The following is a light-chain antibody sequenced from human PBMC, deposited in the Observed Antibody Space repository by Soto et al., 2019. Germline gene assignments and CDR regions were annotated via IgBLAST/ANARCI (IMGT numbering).Light chain of an antibody. Sequence: QSVLTQPASVSGSPGQSITISCTGTSNDIGGYKYVSWYQQHPGKVPKLMIYEVTYRPSGVSDRFSGSKSGNTASLTVSGLQAEDEADYYCSSFTTSGTLYVFGSGTKVTVL. CDR3: SSFTTSGTLYV. J-gene: IGLJ1*01. CDR2: EVT. V-gene: IGLV2-14*01. CDR1: SNDIGGYKY.